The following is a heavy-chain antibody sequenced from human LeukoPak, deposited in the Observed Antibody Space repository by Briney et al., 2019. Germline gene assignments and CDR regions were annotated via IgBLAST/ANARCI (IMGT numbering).Heavy chain of an antibody. J-gene: IGHJ4*02. V-gene: IGHV3-74*01. CDR2: INNDGSST. CDR3: ARDSSEVLRFFEWAPFFDF. D-gene: IGHD3-3*01. CDR1: GFIFSSYW. Sequence: GGSLRLSCAASGFIFSSYWMHWVRQAPGKGLVWVSRINNDGSSTSYADSVKGRFTIFRDNAKNTVYLQMNSLRAEDTAVYYCARDSSEVLRFFEWAPFFDFWGQGTLVTVSS.